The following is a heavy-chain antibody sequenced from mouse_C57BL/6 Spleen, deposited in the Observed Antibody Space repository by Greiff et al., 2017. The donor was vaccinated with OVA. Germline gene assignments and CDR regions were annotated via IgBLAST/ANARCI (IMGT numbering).Heavy chain of an antibody. Sequence: EVQRVESGGGLVKPGGSLKLSCAASGFTFSSYTMSWVRQTPEKRLEWVATISGGGGNTYYPDSVKGRFTISRDNAKNTLYLQMSRLRSEDTALYYCARAYYYGSSLYYFDYWGQGTTLTVSS. CDR1: GFTFSSYT. CDR3: ARAYYYGSSLYYFDY. J-gene: IGHJ2*01. CDR2: ISGGGGNT. V-gene: IGHV5-9*01. D-gene: IGHD1-1*01.